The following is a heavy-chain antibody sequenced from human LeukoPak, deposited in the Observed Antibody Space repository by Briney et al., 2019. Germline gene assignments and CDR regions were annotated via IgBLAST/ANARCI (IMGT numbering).Heavy chain of an antibody. J-gene: IGHJ6*03. CDR3: ARGRVSSSSWSSTYYYYFYMDV. Sequence: KASETLSLTCTVSGGSISSYYWSWIRQPPGKGLEWIGYIYYSGSTNYNPSLKSRVTISVDTSKNQFSLKLSSVTAADTAVYFCARGRVSSSSWSSTYYYYFYMDVWGKGTTVTVSS. CDR2: IYYSGST. V-gene: IGHV4-59*01. D-gene: IGHD6-13*01. CDR1: GGSISSYY.